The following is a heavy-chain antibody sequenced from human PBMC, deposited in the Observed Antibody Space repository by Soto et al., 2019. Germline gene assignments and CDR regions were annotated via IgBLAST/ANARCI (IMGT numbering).Heavy chain of an antibody. Sequence: GGSLRLSCAASGFTFSSYGMHWVRQAPGKGLEWVAVISYDGSNKYYADSVKGRFTISRDNSKNTLYLQMNSLRAEDTAVYYCAKGRYVVVPAAMKGNYGMDVWGQGTTVTVSS. V-gene: IGHV3-30*18. CDR3: AKGRYVVVPAAMKGNYGMDV. CDR2: ISYDGSNK. D-gene: IGHD2-2*01. CDR1: GFTFSSYG. J-gene: IGHJ6*02.